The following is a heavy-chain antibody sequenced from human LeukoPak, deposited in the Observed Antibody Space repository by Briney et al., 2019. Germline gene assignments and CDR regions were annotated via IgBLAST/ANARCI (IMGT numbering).Heavy chain of an antibody. V-gene: IGHV3-53*01. D-gene: IGHD6-13*01. CDR3: ARDSPDSSSSY. J-gene: IGHJ4*02. CDR1: GFTVSSNY. CDR2: IYSGGST. Sequence: GGSQRLSCAASGFTVSSNYMSWVRQAPGKGLEWVSVIYSGGSTYYADSVKGRFTISRDNSKNTLYLQMNSLRAEDTAVYYCARDSPDSSSSYWGQGTLVTVSS.